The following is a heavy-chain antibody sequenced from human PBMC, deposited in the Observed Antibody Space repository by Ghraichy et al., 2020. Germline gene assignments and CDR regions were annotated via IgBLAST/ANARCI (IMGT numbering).Heavy chain of an antibody. V-gene: IGHV4-39*01. CDR2: IYYSGST. Sequence: SETLSLTCTVSGGSISSSSYYWGWIRQPPGKGLEWIGSIYYSGSTYYNPSLKSRVTISVDTSKNQFSLKLSSVTAADTAVYYCARTCPQQWLVRGRYYFDYWGQGTLVTVSS. J-gene: IGHJ4*02. D-gene: IGHD6-19*01. CDR3: ARTCPQQWLVRGRYYFDY. CDR1: GGSISSSSYY.